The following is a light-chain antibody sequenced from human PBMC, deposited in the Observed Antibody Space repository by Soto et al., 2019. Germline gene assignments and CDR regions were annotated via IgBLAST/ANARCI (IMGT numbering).Light chain of an antibody. CDR2: SAS. V-gene: IGKV3-15*01. J-gene: IGKJ4*01. CDR1: QTISSN. Sequence: MTQSPAIVSVSPGERVTLSCRASQTISSNLAWYQLKPGQPPRLLFYSASARATGTSARFSCTGSGTEFPLTVRSLQSEDVAIYYCQQYHDWPPLTFGGGTKVQIK. CDR3: QQYHDWPPLT.